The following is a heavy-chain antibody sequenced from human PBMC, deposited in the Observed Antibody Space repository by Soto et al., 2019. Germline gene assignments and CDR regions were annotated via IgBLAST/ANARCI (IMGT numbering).Heavy chain of an antibody. D-gene: IGHD3-3*01. Sequence: PSETLSLTWTVSGGSMSSYYWTWSRQPAGKGLEWIGRVYSSGGTHYNPSLKSRVTISLDTSMNQFSLRLLSVTDADTAVYYCARGQRFSDWFDPWGQGTLVTVSS. CDR3: ARGQRFSDWFDP. CDR1: GGSMSSYY. V-gene: IGHV4-4*07. J-gene: IGHJ5*02. CDR2: VYSSGGT.